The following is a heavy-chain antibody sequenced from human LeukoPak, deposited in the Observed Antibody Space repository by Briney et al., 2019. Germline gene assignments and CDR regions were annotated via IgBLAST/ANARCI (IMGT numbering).Heavy chain of an antibody. Sequence: GGSLRLSCTASGFTFGDYAMSWVRQAPGKGLEWVGFIRSKAYGGTTEYAASVKGRFTSSRDDSKSIAYLQINSLKTEDTAVYYCTTAVDTAMVANFYYYYYYMDVWGKGTTVTVSS. V-gene: IGHV3-49*04. CDR3: TTAVDTAMVANFYYYYYYMDV. J-gene: IGHJ6*03. CDR1: GFTFGDYA. D-gene: IGHD5-18*01. CDR2: IRSKAYGGTT.